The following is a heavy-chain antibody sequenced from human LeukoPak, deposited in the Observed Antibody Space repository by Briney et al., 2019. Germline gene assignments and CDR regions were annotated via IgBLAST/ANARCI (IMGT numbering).Heavy chain of an antibody. CDR1: GFTFSDYY. CDR3: ARDHLYYYDSSGHFDY. Sequence: GGSLRLYCAASGFTFSDYYMSWIRQAPGKGLEWVSYISSSGSTIYYADSVKGRFTISRDNAKNSLYLQMNSLRAEDTAVYYCARDHLYYYDSSGHFDYWGQGTLVTVSS. D-gene: IGHD3-22*01. J-gene: IGHJ4*02. V-gene: IGHV3-11*04. CDR2: ISSSGSTI.